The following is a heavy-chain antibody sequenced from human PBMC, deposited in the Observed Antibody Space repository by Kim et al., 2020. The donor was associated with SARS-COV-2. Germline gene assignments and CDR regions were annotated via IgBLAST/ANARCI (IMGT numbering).Heavy chain of an antibody. D-gene: IGHD3-10*01. CDR3: ARPQYPYGSGTMGMDV. J-gene: IGHJ6*02. V-gene: IGHV3-21*01. Sequence: VKGRFTISRDNAKNSLYLQMNSLRAEDTAVYYCARPQYPYGSGTMGMDVWGQGTTVTVSS.